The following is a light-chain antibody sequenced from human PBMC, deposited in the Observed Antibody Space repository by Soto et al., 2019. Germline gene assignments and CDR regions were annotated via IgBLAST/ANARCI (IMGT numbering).Light chain of an antibody. CDR2: NNN. Sequence: QPVLTQPPSASGTPGQRVTISCSGSSSNIASNTVNWYQQLPGTAPKLLIYNNNHRPSGVLDRFSGSKSGTSASLAISGLQSEDEADYYCAAWDDSLNGPLFGGGTKLTV. CDR1: SSNIASNT. J-gene: IGLJ2*01. CDR3: AAWDDSLNGPL. V-gene: IGLV1-44*01.